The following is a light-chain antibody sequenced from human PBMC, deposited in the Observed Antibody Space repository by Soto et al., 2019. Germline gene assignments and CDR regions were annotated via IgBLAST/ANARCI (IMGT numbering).Light chain of an antibody. J-gene: IGLJ3*02. V-gene: IGLV1-44*01. CDR1: SSNIGSNT. CDR2: TNN. Sequence: QPVLTQPPSASGTPGQRVTISCSGSSSNIGSNTVSWYHQLPGTAPKLLIYTNNQRPSGVPDRFSGSKSGTSASLAISGLQSDDEADYYCAAWDDSLNGPVFGGGTQLTVL. CDR3: AAWDDSLNGPV.